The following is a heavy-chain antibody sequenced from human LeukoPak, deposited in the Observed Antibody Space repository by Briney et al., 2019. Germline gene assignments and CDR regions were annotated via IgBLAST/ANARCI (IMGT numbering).Heavy chain of an antibody. CDR2: IYHSGST. D-gene: IGHD1-20*01. Sequence: SETLSLTCTVSGYSISSGYYWGWIRQPPGKGLEWIGSIYHSGSTYYNPSLKSRVTISVDTSKNQFSLKLSSVTAADTAVYYCAREGITRNWFDPWGQGTLVTVSS. CDR1: GYSISSGYY. V-gene: IGHV4-38-2*02. CDR3: AREGITRNWFDP. J-gene: IGHJ5*02.